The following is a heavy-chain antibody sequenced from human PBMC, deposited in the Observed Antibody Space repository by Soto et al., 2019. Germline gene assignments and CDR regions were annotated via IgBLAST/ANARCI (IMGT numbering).Heavy chain of an antibody. CDR3: AGGSNYRTHTPAADFQH. CDR1: GGTFSSYA. V-gene: IGHV1-69*06. CDR2: LIPIFDTS. D-gene: IGHD2-2*02. Sequence: QVQLVQSGAEVKKPGSSVKVSCKASGGTFSSYAISWVRQAPGQGLEWMGGLIPIFDTSNYAPRFQGRATITADKSTSTAYMELSGLTSEDTPVYQCAGGSNYRTHTPAADFQHWGQGTLVTVSS. J-gene: IGHJ1*01.